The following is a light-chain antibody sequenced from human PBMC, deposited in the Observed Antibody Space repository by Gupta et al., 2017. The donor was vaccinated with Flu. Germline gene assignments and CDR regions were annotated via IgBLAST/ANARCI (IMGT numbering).Light chain of an antibody. Sequence: DIVMTQSPLSLPVTPGEPASISCRSSQSLLQSNGYNYLDWYLQKPGQSPQLLIYLGSNRASGVPDRFSGSGSGTDFTLKISRVEAEDVGVYYCRQALQTAWTFGQGTKVEIK. V-gene: IGKV2-28*01. CDR3: RQALQTAWT. J-gene: IGKJ1*01. CDR1: QSLLQSNGYNY. CDR2: LGS.